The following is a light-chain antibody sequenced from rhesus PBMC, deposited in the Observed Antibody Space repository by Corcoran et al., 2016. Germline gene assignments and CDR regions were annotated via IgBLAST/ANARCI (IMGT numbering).Light chain of an antibody. Sequence: EIVMTQSPATLSLSPGERATLSCRASQSVSSYVAWYQQKPEQPPMLLIYWSSRRATGIPYSFSGSGSGTDFALIIRSLEPEDVGVYYCQQYNNWNTFGGGTKVEL. CDR3: QQYNNWNT. V-gene: IGKV3S9*01. J-gene: IGKJ4*01. CDR2: WSS. CDR1: QSVSSY.